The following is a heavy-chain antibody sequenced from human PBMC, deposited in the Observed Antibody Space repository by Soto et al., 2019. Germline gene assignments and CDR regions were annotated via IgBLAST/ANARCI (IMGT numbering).Heavy chain of an antibody. J-gene: IGHJ4*02. CDR3: ARHRGPTGPNY. Sequence: PSETLSLTCTVSGGSISSRSYYWGWIRQPPGKGLEWVGSISSSGSTYYNSSLKSRVTISVDASKNQFSLNLSSVTAADTAVYYCARHRGPTGPNYWGQGTLVTVSS. CDR2: ISSSGST. CDR1: GGSISSRSYY. V-gene: IGHV4-39*01. D-gene: IGHD3-10*01.